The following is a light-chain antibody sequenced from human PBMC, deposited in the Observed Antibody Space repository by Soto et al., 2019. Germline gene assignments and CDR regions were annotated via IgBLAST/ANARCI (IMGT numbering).Light chain of an antibody. V-gene: IGKV3-15*01. CDR3: QQYGDSPLT. J-gene: IGKJ4*01. CDR1: QNVGNN. CDR2: DAS. Sequence: EVVMTQSPATLSVSPGEGATLSCRASQNVGNNLAWYQQKPGQAPRLLIQDASTRATGIPARFSGSGSGTEFTLTISSLQSEDFAVYYCQQYGDSPLTFGGGTKLEMK.